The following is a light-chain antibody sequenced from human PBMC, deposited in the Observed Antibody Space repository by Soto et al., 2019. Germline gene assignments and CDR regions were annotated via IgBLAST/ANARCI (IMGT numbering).Light chain of an antibody. CDR1: QSVNIN. CDR2: GAS. Sequence: EMVMTDSAATLSLSPGDRVTISCMASQSVNINLAWYQQKPGQAPRLLIYGASTRATDIPGRFSGRGSGAEFTLTISSLQSEDFAVYYCQQYRSWPRTFGQGTKVDI. CDR3: QQYRSWPRT. V-gene: IGKV3-15*01. J-gene: IGKJ1*01.